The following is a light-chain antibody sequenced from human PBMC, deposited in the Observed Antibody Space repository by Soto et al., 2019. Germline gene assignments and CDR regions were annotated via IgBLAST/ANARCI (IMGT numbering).Light chain of an antibody. J-gene: IGKJ1*01. CDR1: QSVSSD. Sequence: EIVMTQSPATLSVSPGERATLSCRASQSVSSDLAWYQHKPGQGPRLLIYGASTRVTGIPARFSDSGSGTEFTLTISSLQSEDFAVYYCQQFNRGWTFGQGTKVEIK. V-gene: IGKV3-15*01. CDR3: QQFNRGWT. CDR2: GAS.